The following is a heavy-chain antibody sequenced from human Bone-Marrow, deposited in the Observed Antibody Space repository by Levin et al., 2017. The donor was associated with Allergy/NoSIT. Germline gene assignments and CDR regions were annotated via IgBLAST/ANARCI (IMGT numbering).Heavy chain of an antibody. CDR3: ARDKSGTYFSFED. CDR1: GASMNNYY. D-gene: IGHD1-26*01. J-gene: IGHJ4*02. CDR2: TYYNGNT. V-gene: IGHV4-59*01. Sequence: SETLSLTCTVSGASMNNYYWSWIRQPPGKGLEWIGYTYYNGNTNYHPSPKSRVTISVDTSKNQFSLNLKSVTAADTALYYCARDKSGTYFSFEDWGQGTLVTVSS.